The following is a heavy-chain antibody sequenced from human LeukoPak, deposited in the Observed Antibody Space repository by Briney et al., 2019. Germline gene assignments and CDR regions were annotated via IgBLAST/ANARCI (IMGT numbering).Heavy chain of an antibody. CDR2: IRSKANSYAT. CDR3: TRNDFWSGYSVDY. D-gene: IGHD3-3*01. Sequence: GGSLRLSCSGSGFTFTSFAMNWVRQASGKGLEWVGRIRSKANSYATAYAASVKGRFTISRDDSKNTAYLQMNSLKTEDTAVYYCTRNDFWSGYSVDYWGQGTLVTVSS. V-gene: IGHV3-73*01. J-gene: IGHJ4*02. CDR1: GFTFTSFA.